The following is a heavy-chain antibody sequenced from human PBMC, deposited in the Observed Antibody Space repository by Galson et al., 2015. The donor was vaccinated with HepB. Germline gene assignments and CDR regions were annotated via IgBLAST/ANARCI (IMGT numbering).Heavy chain of an antibody. CDR3: ARDHWAWGITMVRGVLFDL. D-gene: IGHD3-10*01. V-gene: IGHV3-21*01. J-gene: IGHJ2*01. Sequence: SLRLSCAASGFTFSRYSMNWVRQAPGKGLEWVSSISSSSSYIYYADSVKGRFTISRDNAKNSLYLQMNSLRAEDTAVYYCARDHWAWGITMVRGVLFDLWGRGTLVTVSS. CDR2: ISSSSSYI. CDR1: GFTFSRYS.